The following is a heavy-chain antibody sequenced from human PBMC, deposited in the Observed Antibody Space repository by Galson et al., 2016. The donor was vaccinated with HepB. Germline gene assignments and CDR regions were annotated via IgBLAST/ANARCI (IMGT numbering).Heavy chain of an antibody. Sequence: SLRLSCAASGFTFSSYSMNWVRQAPGKGLEWVSTITPRTADIFYADSAKWRFTISRDDAKNSLYLQMNGLRAEDTAVYFCARDTSGWSRDYWGRGTLVIVSS. D-gene: IGHD6-19*01. CDR3: ARDTSGWSRDY. CDR1: GFTFSSYS. J-gene: IGHJ4*02. V-gene: IGHV3-21*06. CDR2: ITPRTADI.